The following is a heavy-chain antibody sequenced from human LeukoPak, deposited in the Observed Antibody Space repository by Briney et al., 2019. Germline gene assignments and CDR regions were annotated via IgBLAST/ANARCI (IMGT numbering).Heavy chain of an antibody. CDR3: ARDPGLYSSSWFFDY. CDR1: GITFSSYA. D-gene: IGHD6-13*01. J-gene: IGHJ4*02. Sequence: GGSLRLSCAASGITFSSYAMSWVRQAPGKGLEWVSTIVGRGGITYYADSVKGRFTISRDNAKNSLYLQMNSLRAEDTAVYYCARDPGLYSSSWFFDYWGQGTLVTVSS. V-gene: IGHV3-23*01. CDR2: IVGRGGIT.